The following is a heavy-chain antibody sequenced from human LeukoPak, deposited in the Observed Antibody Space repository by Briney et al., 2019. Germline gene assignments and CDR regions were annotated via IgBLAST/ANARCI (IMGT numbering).Heavy chain of an antibody. V-gene: IGHV3-9*01. J-gene: IGHJ4*01. CDR1: GFTFDDYA. CDR2: ISWNSGSI. CDR3: STDPRLLIY. D-gene: IGHD2-8*01. Sequence: GGSLRLSCAASGFTFDDYAMHWVRQAPGKGLEWVSGISWNSGSIGYADSVKGRFTISRDNAKNSLYLQMNSLRPEDTALYYCSTDPRLLIYWGHGTLVTVSS.